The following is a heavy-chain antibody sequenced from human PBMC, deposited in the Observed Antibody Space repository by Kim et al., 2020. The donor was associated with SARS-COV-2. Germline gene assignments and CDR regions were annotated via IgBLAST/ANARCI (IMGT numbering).Heavy chain of an antibody. CDR1: GFTFSSYG. V-gene: IGHV3-33*01. D-gene: IGHD3-9*01. J-gene: IGHJ4*02. CDR3: AREYFSVGTPVGY. Sequence: GGSLRLSCAASGFTFSSYGMHWVRQAPGKGLEWVAVVWYDGSNKYYADSVKGRFTISRDNSKNTLYLQMNSLRAEDTAVYYCAREYFSVGTPVGYWGQGTLVTVSS. CDR2: VWYDGSNK.